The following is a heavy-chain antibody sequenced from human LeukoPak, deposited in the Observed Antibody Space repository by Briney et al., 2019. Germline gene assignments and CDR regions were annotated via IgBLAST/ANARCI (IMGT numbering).Heavy chain of an antibody. J-gene: IGHJ4*02. D-gene: IGHD3-9*01. CDR1: GFTFSSYS. CDR2: ISSSSSYI. V-gene: IGHV3-21*01. CDR3: ARESTGYPVARRGFDY. Sequence: GGSLRLSCAASGFTFSSYSMNWVRQAPGKGPEWVSSISSSSSYIYYADSVKGRFTISRDNAKNSLYLQMNSLRAEDTAVYYCARESTGYPVARRGFDYWGQGTLVTVSS.